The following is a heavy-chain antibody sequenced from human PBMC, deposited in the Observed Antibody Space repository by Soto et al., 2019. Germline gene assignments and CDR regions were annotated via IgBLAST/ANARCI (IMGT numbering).Heavy chain of an antibody. V-gene: IGHV3-30*18. J-gene: IGHJ4*01. CDR3: AKDYYDFWSGHYTYYFDY. D-gene: IGHD3-3*01. Sequence: GGSLRLSCAASGFTFSSYAMHWVRQAPGKGLEWVAVISYDGSNKYYADSVKGRFTISRDNSKNTLYLQMNSLRAEDTAVYYCAKDYYDFWSGHYTYYFDYWGQGTLVTAPQ. CDR2: ISYDGSNK. CDR1: GFTFSSYA.